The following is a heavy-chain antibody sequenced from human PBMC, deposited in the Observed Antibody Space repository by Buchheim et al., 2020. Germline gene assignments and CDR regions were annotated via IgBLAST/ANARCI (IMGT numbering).Heavy chain of an antibody. Sequence: QVQLVQSGAEVKKPGASVKVSCKASGYTFTGYYMHWVRQAPGQGLEWMGWINPNSGGTNYAQKFQGRVTMTRDTSISTAYMELSRLRSEDTAVYYCARDPDYDILTGSVVGADLYYYYGMDVWGQGTT. CDR3: ARDPDYDILTGSVVGADLYYYYGMDV. CDR2: INPNSGGT. D-gene: IGHD3-9*01. CDR1: GYTFTGYY. V-gene: IGHV1-2*02. J-gene: IGHJ6*02.